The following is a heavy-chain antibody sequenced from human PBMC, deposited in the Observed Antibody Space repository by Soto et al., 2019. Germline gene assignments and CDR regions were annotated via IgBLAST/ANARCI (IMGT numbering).Heavy chain of an antibody. CDR1: GYTFTGYY. CDR2: INPNSGGT. CDR3: ARGSDIVVVPAANWFDP. Sequence: ASVKVSCKASGYTFTGYYMHWVRQVPGQGLEWMGWINPNSGGTNYAQKFQGWVTMTRDTSISTAYMELSRLRSDDTAVYYCARGSDIVVVPAANWFDPWGQGTLVTVSS. J-gene: IGHJ5*02. D-gene: IGHD2-2*01. V-gene: IGHV1-2*04.